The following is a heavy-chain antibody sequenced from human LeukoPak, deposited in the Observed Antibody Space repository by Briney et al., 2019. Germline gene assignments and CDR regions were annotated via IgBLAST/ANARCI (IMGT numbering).Heavy chain of an antibody. CDR1: GFTFSSYW. D-gene: IGHD3-10*01. CDR2: IKQDGSEK. CDR3: ARDGWYFDY. Sequence: GGSPRLPCATSGFTFSSYWMSWVRQAPGKGLEWVANIKQDGSEKYYVDSVKGRFTISRDNAKNSLYLQMNSLRAEDTAVYYCARDGWYFDYWGQGTLVTVSS. J-gene: IGHJ4*02. V-gene: IGHV3-7*03.